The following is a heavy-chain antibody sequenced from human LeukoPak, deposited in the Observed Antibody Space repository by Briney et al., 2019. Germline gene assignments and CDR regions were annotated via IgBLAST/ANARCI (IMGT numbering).Heavy chain of an antibody. CDR1: GFTFSSYA. D-gene: IGHD2-2*01. Sequence: PGGSLRLSCAASGFTFSSYAMSWVRQAPGKGLEWVSAISGSGASTFYADSVKGRFTISRDNSKNTLYLQMNSLRAEDTAVYYCARTGLYCSSTSCYPFDYWGQGTLVTVSS. CDR3: ARTGLYCSSTSCYPFDY. J-gene: IGHJ4*02. V-gene: IGHV3-23*01. CDR2: ISGSGAST.